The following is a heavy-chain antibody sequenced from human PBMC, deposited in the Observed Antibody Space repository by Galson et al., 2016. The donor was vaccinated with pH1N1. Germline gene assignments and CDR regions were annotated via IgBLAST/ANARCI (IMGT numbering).Heavy chain of an antibody. V-gene: IGHV4-31*03. CDR3: ARVPRGEQLYYFDY. CDR2: IYYSGST. CDR1: GGSISSGGYY. Sequence: PLSLTCTVSGGSISSGGYYWSWIRQHPGKGLEWIGYIYYSGSTYYNPSLKSRVSISVDTSKNQFSLKLSSVTAADTAVYYCARVPRGEQLYYFDYWGQGTLVTVSS. J-gene: IGHJ4*02. D-gene: IGHD3-16*01.